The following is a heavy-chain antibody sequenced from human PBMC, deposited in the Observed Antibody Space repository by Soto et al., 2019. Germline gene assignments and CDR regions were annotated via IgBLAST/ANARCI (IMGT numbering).Heavy chain of an antibody. V-gene: IGHV3-74*01. CDR2: INGVGTYT. CDR3: VRDFRSSDF. D-gene: IGHD3-3*01. CDR1: GFTFSNYW. J-gene: IGHJ4*02. Sequence: SLRLSCAASGFTFSNYWIDWVRQAPGKGPMWVSRINGVGTYTNYADSVRGRFSISRDNSENTVYLQMNSLRAEDTAMYYCVRDFRSSDFWGQGTPVTVSS.